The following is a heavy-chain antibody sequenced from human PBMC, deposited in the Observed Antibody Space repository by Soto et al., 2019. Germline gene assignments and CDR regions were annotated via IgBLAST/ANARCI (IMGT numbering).Heavy chain of an antibody. V-gene: IGHV1-69*01. Sequence: QVQLVQSGAEVKKPGSSVKVSCKASGGTFSSYAISWVRQAPGQGLEWMGGIIPIFGTANYAQKLQGRVTITADESTSTAYMELSSLRSEDTAVYYCASVVVVAATTYYYYGMDVWGQGTTVTVSS. J-gene: IGHJ6*02. CDR3: ASVVVVAATTYYYYGMDV. CDR2: IIPIFGTA. D-gene: IGHD2-15*01. CDR1: GGTFSSYA.